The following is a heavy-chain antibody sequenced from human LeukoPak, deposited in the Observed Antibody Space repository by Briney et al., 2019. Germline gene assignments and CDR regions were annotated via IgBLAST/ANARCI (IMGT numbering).Heavy chain of an antibody. J-gene: IGHJ6*04. D-gene: IGHD3-10*02. V-gene: IGHV3-21*01. CDR2: ISSSSSYI. Sequence: GGSLRLSCAASAFTFSSYSMNWVRQAPGRGLEWVSSISSSSSYIYYADSVKGRFTISRDNAKNSLYLQMNSLRAEDTAVYYCAELGITMIGGVWGKGTTVTISS. CDR1: AFTFSSYS. CDR3: AELGITMIGGV.